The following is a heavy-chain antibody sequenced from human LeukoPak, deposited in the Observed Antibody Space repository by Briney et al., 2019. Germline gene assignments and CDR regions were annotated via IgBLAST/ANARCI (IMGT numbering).Heavy chain of an antibody. CDR1: GFTFSSYG. CDR2: IWYDGSNK. D-gene: IGHD3-10*01. J-gene: IGHJ4*02. V-gene: IGHV3-33*01. Sequence: PGRSLRLSCAASGFTFSSYGMHWVRQAPGKGLEWVAVIWYDGSNKYYADSVKGRFTISRDNSKNTLYLQMNSLRAEDTAVYYCASSPLWFGEQYFDYWGREPWSPSPQ. CDR3: ASSPLWFGEQYFDY.